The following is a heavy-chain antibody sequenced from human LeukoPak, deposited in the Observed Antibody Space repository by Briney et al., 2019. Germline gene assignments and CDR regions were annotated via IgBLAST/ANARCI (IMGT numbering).Heavy chain of an antibody. CDR1: GFTFSSYW. CDR3: ARDFFSGLVQIYSAFDY. J-gene: IGHJ4*02. V-gene: IGHV3-7*01. D-gene: IGHD5-12*01. Sequence: PGGSLRLSCAASGFTFSSYWMSWVRQAPGKGLEWVANIKQDGSGKYYVDSVKGRFTISRDNAKNSLYLQMNSLRAEDTAVYYCARDFFSGLVQIYSAFDYWGQGTLVTVSS. CDR2: IKQDGSGK.